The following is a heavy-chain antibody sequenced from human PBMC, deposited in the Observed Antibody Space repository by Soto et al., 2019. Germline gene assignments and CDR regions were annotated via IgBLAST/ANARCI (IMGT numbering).Heavy chain of an antibody. CDR1: GFTFSSYG. D-gene: IGHD6-19*01. V-gene: IGHV3-30*18. Sequence: QVQLVESGGGVVQPGRSLRLSCAASGFTFSSYGMHWVRQAPGKGLEWVAVISYDGSKKYYADSVKGRFTISRDNSKNTLYLHMNSLRAEDTAVYYCAKDGSYSSGWAQLFDYWGQGTLVTVSS. CDR2: ISYDGSKK. J-gene: IGHJ4*02. CDR3: AKDGSYSSGWAQLFDY.